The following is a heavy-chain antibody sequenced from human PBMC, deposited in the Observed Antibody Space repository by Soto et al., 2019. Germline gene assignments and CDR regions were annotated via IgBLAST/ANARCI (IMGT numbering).Heavy chain of an antibody. CDR1: GGSISSYY. Sequence: PSETLSLTCTVSGGSISSYYWSWIRQPPGKGLEWIGNIYYTGSTSYNPSLKSRVTISLDTSKNQFSLKVNFVTAADTAVYYCARGEGAAPGILPAAINWFDPWGQGTMVTVSS. J-gene: IGHJ5*02. CDR2: IYYTGST. CDR3: ARGEGAAPGILPAAINWFDP. D-gene: IGHD2-2*02. V-gene: IGHV4-59*01.